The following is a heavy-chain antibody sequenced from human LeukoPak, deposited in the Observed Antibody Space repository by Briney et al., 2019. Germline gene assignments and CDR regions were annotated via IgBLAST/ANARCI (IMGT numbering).Heavy chain of an antibody. D-gene: IGHD1-26*01. Sequence: SETLSLTCAVYGGSFSGYYWSWIRQPPGKGLEWIGEINHSGSTNYNPSLKSRVTISVDTSKNQFSLKLSSVTAADTAVYYCARQLRYSGSYNWGQGTLVTVSS. V-gene: IGHV4-34*01. CDR1: GGSFSGYY. CDR2: INHSGST. J-gene: IGHJ4*02. CDR3: ARQLRYSGSYN.